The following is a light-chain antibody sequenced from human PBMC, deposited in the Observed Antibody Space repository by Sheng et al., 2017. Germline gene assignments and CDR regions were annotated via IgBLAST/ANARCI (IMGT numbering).Light chain of an antibody. J-gene: IGLJ3*02. V-gene: IGLV3-1*01. CDR1: KLGDKY. CDR3: QACGSNTAV. Sequence: SYDLTQPPSVSVSPGQTATISCSGDKLGDKYVCWYQQKPGQSPVLVVYQDGKRPSGIPERFSGSNSENTATLTISGTQTMDEADYYCQACGSNTAVFGGGTKLTVL. CDR2: QDG.